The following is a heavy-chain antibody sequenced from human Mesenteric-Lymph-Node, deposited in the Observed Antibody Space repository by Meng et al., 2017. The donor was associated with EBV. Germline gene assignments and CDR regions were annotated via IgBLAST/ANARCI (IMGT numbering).Heavy chain of an antibody. CDR1: GFSLSTSGVG. Sequence: QIHLQVADPTLVQPHPTLTLSCTFSGFSLSTSGVGVGWIRQPPGKALEWLALIYWDDDKRYSPSLKTRLTITKDTSENQVVLTMTNMDPVDAAIYYCAHRTSNCFDPWGQGTLVTVSS. CDR2: IYWDDDK. V-gene: IGHV2-5*02. J-gene: IGHJ5*02. CDR3: AHRTSNCFDP.